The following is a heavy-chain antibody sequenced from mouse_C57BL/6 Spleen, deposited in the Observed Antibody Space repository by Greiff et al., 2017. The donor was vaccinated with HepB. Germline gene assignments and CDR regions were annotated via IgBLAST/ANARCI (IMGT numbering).Heavy chain of an antibody. Sequence: EVKLMESGGGLVKPGGSLKLSCAASGFTFSSYTMSWVRQTPEKRLEWVATISGGGGNTYYPDSVKGRFTISRDNAKNTLYLQMSSLRSEDTALYYCARQYYGSSYDWFAYWGQGTLVTVSA. J-gene: IGHJ3*01. CDR1: GFTFSSYT. D-gene: IGHD1-1*01. CDR2: ISGGGGNT. CDR3: ARQYYGSSYDWFAY. V-gene: IGHV5-9*01.